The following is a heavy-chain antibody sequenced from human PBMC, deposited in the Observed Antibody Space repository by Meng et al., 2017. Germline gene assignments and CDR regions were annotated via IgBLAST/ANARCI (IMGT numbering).Heavy chain of an antibody. CDR3: ARGPTTMAHDFDY. V-gene: IGHV4-34*01. Sequence: QVQLRQWGAGLLNPSGPLSLTCVVSGGSFSDYYWSWIRQPPGKGLEWIGEINHSGSTNYNPSLESRATISVDTSQNNLSLKLSSVTAADSAVYYCARGPTTMAHDFDYWGQGTLVTVSS. CDR1: GGSFSDYY. CDR2: INHSGST. J-gene: IGHJ4*02. D-gene: IGHD4-11*01.